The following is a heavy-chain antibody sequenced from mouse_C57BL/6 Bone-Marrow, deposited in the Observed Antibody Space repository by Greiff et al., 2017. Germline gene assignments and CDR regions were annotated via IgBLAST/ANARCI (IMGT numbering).Heavy chain of an antibody. V-gene: IGHV1-50*01. CDR2: IDPSDSYT. J-gene: IGHJ2*01. CDR3: ARSDYGYDGDY. CDR1: GYTFTSYW. Sequence: VQLQQSGAELVKPGASVKLSCKASGYTFTSYWMQWVKQRPGQGLEWIGEIDPSDSYTNYNQKFKGKATVTVDTSSSTAYMQLSSLTSEDSAVYYCARSDYGYDGDYWGQGTTLTVSS. D-gene: IGHD2-2*01.